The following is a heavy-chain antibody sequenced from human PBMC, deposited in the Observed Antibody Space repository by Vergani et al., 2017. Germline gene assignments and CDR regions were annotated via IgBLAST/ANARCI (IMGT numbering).Heavy chain of an antibody. Sequence: EVQVLESGGSLKQPGGSVRLFCAASGFMFSTYAMHGARQAPGKGLEWGPALTGGGGSTYYADSFKGRFIISRDNSRDTLYLQMNSLRPENTATYYCVKDAGSYENFFDSWGQGTLVTVSS. D-gene: IGHD1-26*01. V-gene: IGHV3-23*01. CDR2: LTGGGGST. CDR1: GFMFSTYA. CDR3: VKDAGSYENFFDS. J-gene: IGHJ4*02.